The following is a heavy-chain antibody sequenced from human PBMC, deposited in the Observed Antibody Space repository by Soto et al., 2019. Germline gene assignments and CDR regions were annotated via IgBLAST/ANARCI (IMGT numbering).Heavy chain of an antibody. Sequence: ASETLSLTCSVSGYSVSSSDYYWAWIRQPPGKGLEWIGSMLYSGLTYYNPSLESRVTLSVDTSKNQFSVRLNSVTASDTAVYYCAPLSVSLSGPYGIHVWGQGTTVTVSS. CDR1: GYSVSSSDYY. CDR3: APLSVSLSGPYGIHV. D-gene: IGHD2-15*01. CDR2: MLYSGLT. V-gene: IGHV4-39*01. J-gene: IGHJ6*02.